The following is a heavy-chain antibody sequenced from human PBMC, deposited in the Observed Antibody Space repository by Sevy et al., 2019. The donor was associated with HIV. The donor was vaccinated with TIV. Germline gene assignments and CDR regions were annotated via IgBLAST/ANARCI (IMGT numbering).Heavy chain of an antibody. V-gene: IGHV4-59*08. CDR2: IYYNGHI. J-gene: IGHJ4*02. CDR1: GGSITSLY. Sequence: SETLSLTRTVSGGSITSLYWNWIRQTPGKGLEWIANIYYNGHINYNPSLKSRVTLSLDTSKNQFSLRLSSVTAADTAMYYCAGENAWGRGYSWGQGTLVTVSS. CDR3: AGENAWGRGYS. D-gene: IGHD1-26*01.